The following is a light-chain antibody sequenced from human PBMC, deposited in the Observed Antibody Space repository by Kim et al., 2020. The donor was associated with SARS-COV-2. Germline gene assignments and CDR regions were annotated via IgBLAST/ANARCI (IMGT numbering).Light chain of an antibody. J-gene: IGKJ3*01. CDR1: QSVSSN. Sequence: VSPGERATLSCRASQSVSSNLAWYQQKPGQAPRLLIYGASTRATGIPARFSGSGSGTEFTLTISSLQSEDFAIYYCQQYNNWPFTFGPGTKVDIK. CDR2: GAS. V-gene: IGKV3-15*01. CDR3: QQYNNWPFT.